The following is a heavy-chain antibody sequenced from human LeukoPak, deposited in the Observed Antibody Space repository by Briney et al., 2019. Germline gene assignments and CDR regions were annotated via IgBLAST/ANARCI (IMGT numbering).Heavy chain of an antibody. CDR1: GFTFSSNV. CDR2: ISASGNSR. J-gene: IGHJ4*02. CDR3: AQDRGATVTTFAY. Sequence: GGSLRLSCGASGFTFSSNVRSWVRQPPGKGLEGVPGISASGNSRYYADSVKGRFTISRDNSKNTLFLQMNSLRAEDTAVYYCAQDRGATVTTFAYWGQGTLVTVSS. V-gene: IGHV3-23*01. D-gene: IGHD4-17*01.